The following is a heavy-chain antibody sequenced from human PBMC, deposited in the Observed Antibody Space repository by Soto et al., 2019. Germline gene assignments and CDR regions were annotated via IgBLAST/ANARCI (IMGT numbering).Heavy chain of an antibody. CDR3: ARESEDLTSNFDY. V-gene: IGHV3-21*06. CDR1: GFTFTRYS. CDR2: ISSTTNYI. Sequence: SGGSLRLSCAASGFTFTRYSMNWVRQAPGKGLEWVSSISSTTNYIYYGDSMKGRFTISRDNAKNSLYLEMNSLRAEDTAVYYCARESEDLTSNFDYWGQGTLVPVSS. J-gene: IGHJ4*02.